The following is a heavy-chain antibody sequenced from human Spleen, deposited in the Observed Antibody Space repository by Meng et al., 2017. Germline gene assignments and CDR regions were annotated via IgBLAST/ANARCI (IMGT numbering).Heavy chain of an antibody. CDR1: RFTFTFTDFA. Sequence: GGSLRLSCAASRFTFTFTDFAMNWVRQAPGKGLQWVSGLSTSGANTYYAGSVRGRFTISRDNSKNTLYLQMNSLTAEDTATYYCAKAGYYYYYGMDVWGQGTTVTVSS. CDR3: AKAGYYYYYGMDV. CDR2: LSTSGANT. J-gene: IGHJ6*02. V-gene: IGHV3-23*01.